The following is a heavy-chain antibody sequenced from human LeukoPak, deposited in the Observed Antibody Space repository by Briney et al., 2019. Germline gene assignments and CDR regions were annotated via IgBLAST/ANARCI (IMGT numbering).Heavy chain of an antibody. CDR1: GYTFTGYY. Sequence: GASVKVSCKASGYTFTGYYMHWVRQAPGQGLEWMGWINPNSGGTNYAQKFQGRVTMTRDTSISTAYMELSRLRSDDTAVYYCAREVKLRGDAFDIWGQGTMVTVSS. D-gene: IGHD2-21*01. V-gene: IGHV1-2*02. J-gene: IGHJ3*02. CDR2: INPNSGGT. CDR3: AREVKLRGDAFDI.